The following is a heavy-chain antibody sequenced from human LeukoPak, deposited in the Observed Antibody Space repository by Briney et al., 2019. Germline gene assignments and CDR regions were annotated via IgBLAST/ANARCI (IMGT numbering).Heavy chain of an antibody. CDR1: GGSISSSSYY. D-gene: IGHD3-3*01. J-gene: IGHJ5*02. CDR2: IYYSGST. CDR3: AREAVGDYDFWSGYYVNWFDP. V-gene: IGHV4-39*07. Sequence: PSETLSLTCTVSGGSISSSSYYWGWIRQPPGKGLEWIGSIYYSGSTYYNPSLKSQVTISVDTSKNQFSLKLSSVTAADTAVYYCAREAVGDYDFWSGYYVNWFDPWGQGTLVTVSS.